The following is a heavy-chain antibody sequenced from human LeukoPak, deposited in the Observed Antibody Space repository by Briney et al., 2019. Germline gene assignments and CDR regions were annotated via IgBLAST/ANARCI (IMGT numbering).Heavy chain of an antibody. CDR3: ARDIGGTRGVTAFDY. CDR2: IIPILGIA. V-gene: IGHV1-69*04. CDR1: GGTFSSYA. D-gene: IGHD2-21*02. J-gene: IGHJ4*02. Sequence: GASVKVSCKASGGTFSSYAISWVRQAPGQGLEWMGRIIPILGIAYYAQKFQGRATITADKSTSTAYMELSSLRSEDTAVYYCARDIGGTRGVTAFDYWGQGTLVTVSS.